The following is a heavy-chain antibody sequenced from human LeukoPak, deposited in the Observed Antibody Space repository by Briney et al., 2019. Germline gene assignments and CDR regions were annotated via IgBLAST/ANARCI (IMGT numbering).Heavy chain of an antibody. V-gene: IGHV3-30*18. CDR2: ISYDGSNK. CDR1: GFTFSSYS. D-gene: IGHD3-22*01. J-gene: IGHJ4*02. CDR3: AKATYYYDSSGYYPADY. Sequence: GGSLRLSCAASGFTFSSYSMNWVRQAPGKGLEWVAVISYDGSNKYYADSVKGRFTISRDNSKNTLYLQMNSLRAEDTAVYYCAKATYYYDSSGYYPADYWGQGTLVTVSS.